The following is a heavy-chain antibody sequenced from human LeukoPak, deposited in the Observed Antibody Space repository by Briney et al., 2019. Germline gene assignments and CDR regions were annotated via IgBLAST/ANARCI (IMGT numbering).Heavy chain of an antibody. V-gene: IGHV3-7*01. CDR1: GFSFGNYW. CDR3: ARGGVRRGYYDY. CDR2: INEDGSEK. J-gene: IGHJ4*02. D-gene: IGHD1-14*01. Sequence: QAGGSLRLSCAASGFSFGNYWMKWVRQDPVKGLEWVANINEDGSEKYYVDSVRGRFTISRDNAKNSLYLQMNSLRTEDTAIYYCARGGVRRGYYDYWGQGTLVTVSS.